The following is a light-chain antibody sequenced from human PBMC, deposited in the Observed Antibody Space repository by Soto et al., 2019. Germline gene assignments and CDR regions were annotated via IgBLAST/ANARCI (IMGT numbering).Light chain of an antibody. CDR3: HQYNSWWT. J-gene: IGKJ2*02. CDR1: QSISSW. V-gene: IGKV1-5*03. Sequence: DIQMTQSPSTLSASVGDRVTITCRASQSISSWLAWYQQKPGKAPKLLIYKASSLESGVPSRFSGSGSGTEFTLTISSLQPDDFATYYYHQYNSWWTLGQGTKLEIK. CDR2: KAS.